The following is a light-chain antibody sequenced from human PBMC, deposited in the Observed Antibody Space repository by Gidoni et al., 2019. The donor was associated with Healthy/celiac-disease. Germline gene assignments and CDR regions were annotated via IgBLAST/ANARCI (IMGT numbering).Light chain of an antibody. Sequence: EIVMTHSPATLSVSPGERATLSCRASQSLSSNLAWYQQKPGQAPRLLIYGASSRATGIPARFSGSGSGTEFTLTISSLRSEDFAVYYCQQYNNWPPYTFGQGTKLEIK. V-gene: IGKV3-15*01. CDR1: QSLSSN. CDR3: QQYNNWPPYT. CDR2: GAS. J-gene: IGKJ2*01.